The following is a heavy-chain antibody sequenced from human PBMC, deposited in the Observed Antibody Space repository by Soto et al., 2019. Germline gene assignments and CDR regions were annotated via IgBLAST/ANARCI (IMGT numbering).Heavy chain of an antibody. CDR3: ARVAKDYGDYWYFDL. D-gene: IGHD4-17*01. V-gene: IGHV4-30-2*01. J-gene: IGHJ2*01. Sequence: PSETLSLTCAVSGGSISSGGYSWSWIRQPPGKGLEWIGYIYHSGSTYYNPPLKSRVTISVDRSKNQFSLKLSSVTAADTAVYYCARVAKDYGDYWYFDLWGRGTLVTAPQ. CDR2: IYHSGST. CDR1: GGSISSGGYS.